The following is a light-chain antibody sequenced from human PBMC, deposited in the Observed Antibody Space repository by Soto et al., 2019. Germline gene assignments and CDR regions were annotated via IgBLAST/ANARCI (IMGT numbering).Light chain of an antibody. Sequence: DVQMTQSPSSLSASVGDRVTITCRASQDIKTWLVWYQQKPEQAPKSLIYAASGLQAGVPSRFGGSGSGKDFPLTISSRQPEDSAIYYCQQYNSYPLTFGGGT. CDR3: QQYNSYPLT. V-gene: IGKV1D-16*01. CDR1: QDIKTW. CDR2: AAS. J-gene: IGKJ4*01.